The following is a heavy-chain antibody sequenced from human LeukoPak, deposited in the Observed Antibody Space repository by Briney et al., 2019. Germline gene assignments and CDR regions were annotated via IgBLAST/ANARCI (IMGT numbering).Heavy chain of an antibody. CDR2: IYYSGST. J-gene: IGHJ4*02. Sequence: SETLSLTCTVSGGSISSYYWSWIRQPPGKGLEWIGYIYYSGSTNYNPSLKNRVTISVDTSKNQFSLKLSSVTAADTAVYYCARGKGSMIVVVIFPPYFDYWGQGTLVTVSS. CDR1: GGSISSYY. D-gene: IGHD3-22*01. V-gene: IGHV4-59*12. CDR3: ARGKGSMIVVVIFPPYFDY.